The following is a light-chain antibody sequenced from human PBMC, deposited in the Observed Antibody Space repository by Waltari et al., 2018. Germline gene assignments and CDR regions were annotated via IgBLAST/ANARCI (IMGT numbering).Light chain of an antibody. CDR1: QTVLSSSNKKNY. J-gene: IGKJ2*01. CDR3: QQYYSSPYT. Sequence: DIVMTQSPDSLAVSLGERATINCKSSQTVLSSSNKKNYLASYQQKPGQPPKLLIYWASTRQSGVPDRFSGSGSGTDFTLTISSLQTEDVALYYCQQYYSSPYTFGQGTKLEI. CDR2: WAS. V-gene: IGKV4-1*01.